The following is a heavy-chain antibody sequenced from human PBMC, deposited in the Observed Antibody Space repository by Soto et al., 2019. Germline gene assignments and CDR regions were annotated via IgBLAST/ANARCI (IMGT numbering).Heavy chain of an antibody. D-gene: IGHD6-13*01. CDR2: IYYSGST. CDR1: GGSISSGGYY. V-gene: IGHV4-31*03. Sequence: SETLSLTCTVSGGSISSGGYYWSWIRQHPGKGLEWIGYIYYSGSTYYNPSLKSRVTISVDTSKNQFSLKLSSVTAADTAVYYCARALAAAGETPYYYYYGMDVWGQGTTVTVS. J-gene: IGHJ6*02. CDR3: ARALAAAGETPYYYYYGMDV.